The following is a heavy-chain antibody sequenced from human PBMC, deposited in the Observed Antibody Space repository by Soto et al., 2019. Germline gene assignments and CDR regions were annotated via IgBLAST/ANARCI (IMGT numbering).Heavy chain of an antibody. CDR2: TYYTGRT. J-gene: IGHJ4*02. CDR1: GDSISGYY. Sequence: PSETLSLTCTVSGDSISGYYWSWIRQAPGKGLEWIGYTYYTGRTDYNPSLKSRVTISVDTSKNQFSLKLSSVTAADTAVYYCARAIKRFAYWGQGTLVTVSS. D-gene: IGHD3-9*01. CDR3: ARAIKRFAY. V-gene: IGHV4-59*12.